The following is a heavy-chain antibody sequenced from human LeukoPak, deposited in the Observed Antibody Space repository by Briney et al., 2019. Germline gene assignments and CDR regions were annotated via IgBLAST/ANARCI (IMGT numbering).Heavy chain of an antibody. Sequence: GGSLRLSCAASGSTFSSYGMHWVRQAPGKGLEWVAVIWYDGSNKYYADSVKGRFTISRDNSKNTLYLQMNSLRAEDTAVYYCARGPDYGGNSWDDLFDYWGQGTLVTVSS. CDR1: GSTFSSYG. CDR3: ARGPDYGGNSWDDLFDY. J-gene: IGHJ4*02. V-gene: IGHV3-33*01. CDR2: IWYDGSNK. D-gene: IGHD4-23*01.